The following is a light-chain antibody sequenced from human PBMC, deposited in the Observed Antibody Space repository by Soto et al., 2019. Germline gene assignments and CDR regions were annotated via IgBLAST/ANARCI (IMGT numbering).Light chain of an antibody. V-gene: IGKV3-20*01. CDR2: DAS. J-gene: IGKJ1*01. CDR3: QQYGSSGT. CDR1: QSVSSSY. Sequence: EVVLTQSPGTLSLSPGNRATFSCRASQSVSSSYLALYQQKPGQAPRLLIYDASSRATGIPDRFSGSGSGTDFTLTISRLEPEDFAVYYCQQYGSSGTFGQGTKVDI.